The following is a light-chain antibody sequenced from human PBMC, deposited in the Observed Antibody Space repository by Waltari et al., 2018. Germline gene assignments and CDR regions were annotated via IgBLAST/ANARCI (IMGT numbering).Light chain of an antibody. V-gene: IGLV1-51*01. J-gene: IGLJ1*01. CDR3: GTWDSSLSAYV. CDR2: DKS. CDR1: SSNIGGNS. Sequence: QSVLTQPPSVSAAPGQKVTISCSGSSSNIGGNSVSWYQQLPGTAPKLLIYDKSKRPSGIPHRFSVSKAGTSATLGITGLQTGDEADYYCGTWDSSLSAYVFGTGTKVTVL.